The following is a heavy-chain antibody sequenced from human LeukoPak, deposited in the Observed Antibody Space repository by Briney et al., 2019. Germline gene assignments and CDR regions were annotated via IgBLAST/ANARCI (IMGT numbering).Heavy chain of an antibody. CDR1: GYTFTSYY. Sequence: ASVKVSCKASGYTFTSYYMHWVRQAPGQGLEWMGIINPSGGSTSYAQKFQGRVTMTRDTSTSTVYMELSSLRSEDTAVYYCARVDTPGIAAAGVYYYYYGMDVWGQETTVTVSS. V-gene: IGHV1-46*01. CDR2: INPSGGST. D-gene: IGHD6-13*01. J-gene: IGHJ6*02. CDR3: ARVDTPGIAAAGVYYYYYGMDV.